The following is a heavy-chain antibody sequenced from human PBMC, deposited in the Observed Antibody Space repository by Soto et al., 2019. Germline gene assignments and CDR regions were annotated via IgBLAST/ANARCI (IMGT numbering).Heavy chain of an antibody. J-gene: IGHJ4*02. CDR2: MNPNSGNT. V-gene: IGHV1-8*01. CDR1: EYTFTIYD. CDR3: AGGQRNYGFDY. Sequence: QVQLVQSGAEVKKPGASVKVSCKASEYTFTIYDINWVRQTTGQVLEWMGWMNPNSGNTGYAQKFQGRVTMTSDTSTSTAYMELSSLVSEDTAVYYCAGGQRNYGFDYWGQGTLVTVSS. D-gene: IGHD4-4*01.